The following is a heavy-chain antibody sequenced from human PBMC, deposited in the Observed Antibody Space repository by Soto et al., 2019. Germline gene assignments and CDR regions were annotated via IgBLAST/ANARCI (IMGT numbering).Heavy chain of an antibody. D-gene: IGHD4-17*01. CDR3: XRPSYGDFXXXXXX. J-gene: IGHJ1*01. V-gene: IGHV3-7*02. CDR2: IKHDGGET. Sequence: DVQLVESGGGVVQPGGSLRLSCAASGFTFRSYWMTWVRQAPGKGLVWVANIKHDGGETSYVDSVKGRFTISRDNAKXXXXXXXXXXXXXXXXXXYCXRPSYGDFXXXXXXWGQXTLV. CDR1: GFTFRSYW.